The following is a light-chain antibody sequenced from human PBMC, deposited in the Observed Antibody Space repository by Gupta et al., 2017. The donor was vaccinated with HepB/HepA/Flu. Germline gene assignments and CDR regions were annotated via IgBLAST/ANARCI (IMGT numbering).Light chain of an antibody. CDR2: GAY. J-gene: IGKJ1*01. V-gene: IGKV3-15*01. CDR1: QTVNSN. Sequence: EIEMTQSPATLSVSPGERATLSCRASQTVNSNLAWYQHKPGQAPRLLIYGAYTRAAGIPARFSGSGSGAEFTLTISTLQSEDFAVYYCQQYINWPRTFGQGTKVEIK. CDR3: QQYINWPRT.